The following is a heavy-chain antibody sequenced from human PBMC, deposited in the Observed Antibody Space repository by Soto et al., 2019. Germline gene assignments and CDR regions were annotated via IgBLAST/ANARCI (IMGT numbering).Heavy chain of an antibody. D-gene: IGHD6-19*01. CDR3: ARELSGWSDGAFDI. Sequence: GSLRLSCAASGFTFSSYSMNWVRQAPGKGLEWVSSISSSSSYIYYADSVKGRFTISRDNAKNSLYLQMNSLRAEDTAVYYCARELSGWSDGAFDIWGQGTMVTVSS. V-gene: IGHV3-21*01. CDR1: GFTFSSYS. CDR2: ISSSSSYI. J-gene: IGHJ3*02.